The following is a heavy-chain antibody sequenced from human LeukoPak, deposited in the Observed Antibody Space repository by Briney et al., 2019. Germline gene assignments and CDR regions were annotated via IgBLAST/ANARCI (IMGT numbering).Heavy chain of an antibody. V-gene: IGHV1-2*02. CDR1: VYTFTGYY. CDR3: ARERGYSGYGAFDY. Sequence: GASVKVSCKASVYTFTGYYMHWVRQAPGQGLEWMGWINPNSGGTNYTQKFQGRVTMTRDTSISTAYMELSRLRSDDTAVYYCARERGYSGYGAFDYWGQGTLVTVSS. D-gene: IGHD5-12*01. J-gene: IGHJ4*02. CDR2: INPNSGGT.